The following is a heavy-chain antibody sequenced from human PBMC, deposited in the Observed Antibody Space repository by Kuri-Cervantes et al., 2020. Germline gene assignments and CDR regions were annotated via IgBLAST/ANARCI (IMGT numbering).Heavy chain of an antibody. CDR1: GFTFNSYW. J-gene: IGHJ6*02. V-gene: IGHV3-74*01. Sequence: GGSLRLSCTASGFTFNSYWMHWVRQAPGKGLVWVSRINSDGSNTIYADSVKGRFTISRDNSKNTLYLQMNSLRAEDTAVYYCAKDRVYYYDSSDLYGMDVWGQGTTVTVSS. CDR2: INSDGSNT. D-gene: IGHD3-22*01. CDR3: AKDRVYYYDSSDLYGMDV.